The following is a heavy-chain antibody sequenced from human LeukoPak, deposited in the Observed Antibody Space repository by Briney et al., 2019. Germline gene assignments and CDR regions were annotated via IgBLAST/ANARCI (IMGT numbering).Heavy chain of an antibody. D-gene: IGHD3-3*01. CDR2: MNPNSGNT. CDR3: ARGSGDTIFGVVSYGMDV. CDR1: RYTFTSSN. J-gene: IGHJ6*02. Sequence: RASAKVSSKPSRYTFTSSNTNRVRPTTGQGLEWMGWMNPNSGNTGYAQKFQGRVTMTRNTSISTAYMELSSLRSEDTVVYYCARGSGDTIFGVVSYGMDVWGQGTTVTVSS. V-gene: IGHV1-8*01.